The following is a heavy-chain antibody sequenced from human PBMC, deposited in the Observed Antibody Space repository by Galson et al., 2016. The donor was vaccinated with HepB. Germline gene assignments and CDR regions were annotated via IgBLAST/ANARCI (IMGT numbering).Heavy chain of an antibody. D-gene: IGHD2-8*02. CDR2: DGRST. J-gene: IGHJ4*02. V-gene: IGHV3-74*01. Sequence: DGRSTDYADPVRGRFSISRDNAKNTLFLQMNSLTADDTAVYYCARVLPYYYCTGSNCSPLWGQGTLVTVSS. CDR3: ARVLPYYYCTGSNCSPL.